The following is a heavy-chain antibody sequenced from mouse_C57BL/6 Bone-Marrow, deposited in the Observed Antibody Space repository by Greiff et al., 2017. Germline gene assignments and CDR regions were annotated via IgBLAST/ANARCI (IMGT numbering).Heavy chain of an antibody. Sequence: VKLMESGAELVKPGASVKISCKASGYAFSSYWMNWVKQRPGKGLEWIGQIYPGDGDTNYNGKFKGKATLTADKSSSTAYMQLSSLTSEDSAVYFCAREVGRAMDYWGQGTSVTVSS. CDR1: GYAFSSYW. CDR3: AREVGRAMDY. D-gene: IGHD1-1*02. V-gene: IGHV1-80*01. CDR2: IYPGDGDT. J-gene: IGHJ4*01.